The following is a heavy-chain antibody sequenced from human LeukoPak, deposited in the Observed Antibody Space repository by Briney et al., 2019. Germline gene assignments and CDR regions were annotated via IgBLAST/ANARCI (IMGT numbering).Heavy chain of an antibody. CDR2: ISSSSNYI. J-gene: IGHJ4*02. Sequence: GGSLKLSLSGSGFNFSSYSMNWVRQAPGEGLEGVSSISSSSNYIYYAASAKGRFTISRDNAKNSLYLQMTSLRAEDTAVYSCARVPHAMVRGVIITEFYFDYWGQGTLVTVSS. CDR3: ARVPHAMVRGVIITEFYFDY. V-gene: IGHV3-21*01. D-gene: IGHD3-10*01. CDR1: GFNFSSYS.